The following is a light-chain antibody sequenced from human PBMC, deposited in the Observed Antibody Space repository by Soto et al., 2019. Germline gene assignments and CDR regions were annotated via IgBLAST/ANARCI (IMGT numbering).Light chain of an antibody. CDR2: GAS. CDR3: QQFNYWPPIT. J-gene: IGKJ5*01. Sequence: EIVLTQSPGTLSLSPGERAILSCRASQSVSSNLAWYQQIPGRAPRLLIYGASTRASGIPARFSASGSGTEFTLTISSLQSEDFAVYYCQQFNYWPPITFGQGTRLEIK. CDR1: QSVSSN. V-gene: IGKV3-15*01.